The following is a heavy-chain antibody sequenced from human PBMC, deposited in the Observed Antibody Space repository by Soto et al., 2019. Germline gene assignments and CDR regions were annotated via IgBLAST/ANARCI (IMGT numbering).Heavy chain of an antibody. V-gene: IGHV3-7*01. D-gene: IGHD3-10*01. CDR3: ARADYYRGRGSC. CDR1: AFTFSTSW. CDR2: IKEDGSEK. Sequence: PGGSLRLSCVASAFTFSTSWMSCVRQPPGKGLEWVANIKEDGSEKYYVDSVKGRFTISRDHAKNSLYLQMNSLGADDTAVYYCARADYYRGRGSCWGQG. J-gene: IGHJ4*02.